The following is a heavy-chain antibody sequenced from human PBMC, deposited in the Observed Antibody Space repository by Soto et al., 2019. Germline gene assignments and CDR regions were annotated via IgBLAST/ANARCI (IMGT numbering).Heavy chain of an antibody. D-gene: IGHD6-13*01. Sequence: EVRLVESGGGLVQPGGSLRLSCAASAFTFSSYRMNWVRQAPGKGLEWISYISSSSSTIDYADSVKGRFTISRDNAKNSLYLQMNSLRVEDTAVYYCARGGSSWSGDYWGQGTLVTVSS. J-gene: IGHJ4*02. CDR1: AFTFSSYR. CDR3: ARGGSSWSGDY. V-gene: IGHV3-48*01. CDR2: ISSSSSTI.